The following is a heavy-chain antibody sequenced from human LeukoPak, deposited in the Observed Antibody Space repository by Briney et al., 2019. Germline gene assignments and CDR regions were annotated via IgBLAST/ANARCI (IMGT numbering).Heavy chain of an antibody. Sequence: GGSLSLPCAASGFTFSNYWMSWVRQAPGKGLEWVANIKHDGSEKYYVDSVKGRFTIYRDNAKNSLYLQMNSLRAEDTAVYYCATIPYDYVWGSVTSPIDPWGQGTLVSVSS. J-gene: IGHJ5*02. CDR1: GFTFSNYW. D-gene: IGHD3-16*01. CDR2: IKHDGSEK. V-gene: IGHV3-7*01. CDR3: ATIPYDYVWGSVTSPIDP.